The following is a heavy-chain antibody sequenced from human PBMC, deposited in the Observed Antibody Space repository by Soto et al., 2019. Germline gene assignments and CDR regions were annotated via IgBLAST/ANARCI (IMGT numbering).Heavy chain of an antibody. CDR1: GFSLSTRDVG. V-gene: IGHV2-5*02. CDR3: AHCRGGVASF. D-gene: IGHD2-2*01. J-gene: IGHJ4*02. CDR2: VYWDDSK. Sequence: QITLNESGPPLVKPTQTLTLTCTFSGFSLSTRDVGVGWIRQPPGEALEWLGVVYWDDSKTYSPSLESRLTITKDTSKNQVVLRMTKMGPVDTATYYCAHCRGGVASFWGQGTLVTVSS.